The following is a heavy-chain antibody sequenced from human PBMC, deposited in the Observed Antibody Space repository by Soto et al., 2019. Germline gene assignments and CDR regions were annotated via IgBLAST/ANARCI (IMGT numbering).Heavy chain of an antibody. V-gene: IGHV4-31*03. Sequence: SSETLSLTCSVSGDSISRIDYYWTWIRQHPEKGLEWIGNIYFRGNTYYSPSLESRVTMSVDTSKNQFSLKLSSVTAADTAVYYCATVDIVLMVYTTWGQGTLVTVSS. CDR1: GDSISRIDYY. J-gene: IGHJ5*02. CDR3: ATVDIVLMVYTT. CDR2: IYFRGNT. D-gene: IGHD2-8*01.